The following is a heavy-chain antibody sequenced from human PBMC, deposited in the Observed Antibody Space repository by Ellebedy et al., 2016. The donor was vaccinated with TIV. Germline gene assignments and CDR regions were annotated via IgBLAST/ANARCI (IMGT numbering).Heavy chain of an antibody. V-gene: IGHV3-48*04. CDR1: GFTFSNNS. Sequence: GESLKISCAASGFTFSNNSMNWVRQAPGKGLEWVSYISSTGTTIYYADSVKGRFTISSDNAKISLYLQMNSLTAEDTAVYYCASGAYDIWGQGTMVTVSS. CDR2: ISSTGTTI. CDR3: ASGAYDI. J-gene: IGHJ3*02.